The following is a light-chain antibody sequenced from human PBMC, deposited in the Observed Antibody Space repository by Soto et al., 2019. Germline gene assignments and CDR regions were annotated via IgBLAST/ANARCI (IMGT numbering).Light chain of an antibody. Sequence: MTQSPAILSLSPGERATLFCRASQNIERNVAWYQQKPGQAPRLLIYGPSTRATGIPVRFSGSGSGTEFTLTISSLQSEDFAIYYCQQYNNWPPITFGQGTRLEIK. CDR2: GPS. J-gene: IGKJ5*01. CDR3: QQYNNWPPIT. CDR1: QNIERN. V-gene: IGKV3-15*01.